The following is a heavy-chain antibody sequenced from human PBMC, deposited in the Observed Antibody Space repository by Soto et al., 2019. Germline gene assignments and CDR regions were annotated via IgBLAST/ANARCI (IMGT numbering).Heavy chain of an antibody. CDR3: ARSCSGGSCHDAFDI. J-gene: IGHJ3*02. CDR2: INPSGGST. V-gene: IGHV1-46*03. CDR1: GYTFTSYY. D-gene: IGHD2-15*01. Sequence: QVQLVQSGAEVKKPGASVKVPCKASGYTFTSYYMHWVRQAPGQGLEWMGIINPSGGSTNYAQKFQGRVTMTRDTSTSTVYMELSSLRSEDTAVYYCARSCSGGSCHDAFDIWGQGTMVTVSS.